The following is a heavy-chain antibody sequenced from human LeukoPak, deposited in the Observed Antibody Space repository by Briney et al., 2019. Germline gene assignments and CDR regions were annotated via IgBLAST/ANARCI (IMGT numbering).Heavy chain of an antibody. CDR2: ISAYNGNT. Sequence: ASVKVSCKASGYTFTSYGISWVRQAPGQGLEWMGWISAYNGNTNYAQKLQGRVTMTTDTSTSTAYMELRSLRSDDTAVYHCARAGPHFYSTYGMEVWGQGTTVTVSS. CDR3: ARAGPHFYSTYGMEV. D-gene: IGHD6-13*01. V-gene: IGHV1-18*01. CDR1: GYTFTSYG. J-gene: IGHJ6*02.